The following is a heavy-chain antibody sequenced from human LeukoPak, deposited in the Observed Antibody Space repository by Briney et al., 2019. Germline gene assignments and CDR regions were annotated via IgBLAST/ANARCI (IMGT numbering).Heavy chain of an antibody. CDR3: AKDFYDSSGYGDAFDI. Sequence: GGSLRLSCAASGFTFSSYGMHWVGQAPGKGLEWVAFIRYDGSNKYYADSVKGRFTISRDNSKNTLYLQMNSLRAEDTAVYYCAKDFYDSSGYGDAFDIWGQGTMVTVSS. J-gene: IGHJ3*02. V-gene: IGHV3-30*02. CDR2: IRYDGSNK. CDR1: GFTFSSYG. D-gene: IGHD3-22*01.